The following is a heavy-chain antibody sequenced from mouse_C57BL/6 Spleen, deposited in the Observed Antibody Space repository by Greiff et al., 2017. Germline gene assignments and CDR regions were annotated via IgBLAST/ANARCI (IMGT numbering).Heavy chain of an antibody. V-gene: IGHV1-64*01. D-gene: IGHD1-1*01. J-gene: IGHJ2*01. CDR2: IHPNSGST. Sequence: VQLQQSGAELVKPGASVKLSCKASGYTFTSYWMHWVKQRPGQGLEWIGMIHPNSGSTNYNEKFKSKATLTVDKSSSTAYMQLSSLTSEDSAVYYCARSRGIIIATVVAGDFDYWGQGTTLTVSS. CDR1: GYTFTSYW. CDR3: ARSRGIIIATVVAGDFDY.